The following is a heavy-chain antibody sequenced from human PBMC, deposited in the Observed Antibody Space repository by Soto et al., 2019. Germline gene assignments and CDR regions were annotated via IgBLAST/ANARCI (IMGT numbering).Heavy chain of an antibody. CDR3: ARASGSRLFDY. Sequence: GGSLRLSCAASGFTVSSEYMSWVRQAPGKGLEWVSVIYSGGNTYYADSVKGRFTISRDTSKNALHLQMNSLRAEDTAVYYCARASGSRLFDYWGQGALVTVSS. J-gene: IGHJ4*02. V-gene: IGHV3-53*01. D-gene: IGHD1-26*01. CDR1: GFTVSSEY. CDR2: IYSGGNT.